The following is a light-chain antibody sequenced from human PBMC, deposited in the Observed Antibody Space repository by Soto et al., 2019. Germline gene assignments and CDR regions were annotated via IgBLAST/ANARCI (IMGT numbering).Light chain of an antibody. J-gene: IGKJ1*01. V-gene: IGKV1-5*01. CDR3: LQDYTYPWT. Sequence: DIQMTKSPSTMSASIGDRVTITCRASQSIGSELAWYQQKPGKAPKLLIYGASNLQAGVPVRFSASGSGTNFTLTISNLQPEDFASYYCLQDYTYPWTFGQGTKVDIK. CDR1: QSIGSE. CDR2: GAS.